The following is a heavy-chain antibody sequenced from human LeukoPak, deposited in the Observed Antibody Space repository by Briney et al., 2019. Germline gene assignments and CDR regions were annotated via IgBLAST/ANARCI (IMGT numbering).Heavy chain of an antibody. D-gene: IGHD5-18*01. CDR2: IRYDGSNK. V-gene: IGHV3-30*02. Sequence: PGGSLRLSCAASGFTFSSYGMHWVRQAPGKGLEWVAFIRYDGSNKYYADSVKGRFTISRDNSKNTLYLQMNSLRAEDTAVYYCAKDHLTLKSNTAMVSGFDYWGQGTLVTVSS. J-gene: IGHJ4*02. CDR1: GFTFSSYG. CDR3: AKDHLTLKSNTAMVSGFDY.